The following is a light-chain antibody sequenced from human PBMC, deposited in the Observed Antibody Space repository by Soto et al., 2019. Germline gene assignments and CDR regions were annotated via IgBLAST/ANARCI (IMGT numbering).Light chain of an antibody. CDR2: EVN. CDR1: SSDVGGYNS. J-gene: IGLJ3*02. CDR3: TSYAGSRNLV. V-gene: IGLV2-8*01. Sequence: QAVVTQPPSASGSPGQSVTISCTGTSSDVGGYNSVSWYQQHPGRAPKLLIYEVNKRPSGVPDRFSASKSDNTAPLTVSGLQAEDEADYYCTSYAGSRNLVFGGGTKVTVL.